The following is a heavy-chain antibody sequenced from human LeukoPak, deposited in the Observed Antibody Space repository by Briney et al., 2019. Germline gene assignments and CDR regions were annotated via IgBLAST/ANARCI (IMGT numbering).Heavy chain of an antibody. D-gene: IGHD2-8*01. CDR3: AKDRCSNGIGCYYYYMDV. CDR2: VQYDGSNE. Sequence: QAGGSLRLSCAASGFTFSSYGMHCVRQAPGKGLEWVAYVQYDGSNEQYAHSVKGRFRIPRDSSKNTLYLQMDSLRADDTAVYFCAKDRCSNGIGCYYYYMDVWGKGTTVTISS. J-gene: IGHJ6*03. CDR1: GFTFSSYG. V-gene: IGHV3-30*02.